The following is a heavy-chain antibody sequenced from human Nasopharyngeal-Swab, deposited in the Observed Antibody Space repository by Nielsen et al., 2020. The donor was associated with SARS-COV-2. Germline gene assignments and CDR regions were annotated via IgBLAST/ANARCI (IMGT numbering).Heavy chain of an antibody. CDR3: ARKAGYSSSWEDYYYYYMDV. J-gene: IGHJ6*03. D-gene: IGHD6-13*01. CDR2: IKQDGSEK. V-gene: IGHV3-7*01. CDR1: GFTFSSYW. Sequence: GESLKISCAASGFTFSSYWMSWVRQAPGKGLEWVANIKQDGSEKYYVDSVKGRFTISRDNAKNSLYLQINSLRAEDTAVYYCARKAGYSSSWEDYYYYYMDVWGKGTTVTVSS.